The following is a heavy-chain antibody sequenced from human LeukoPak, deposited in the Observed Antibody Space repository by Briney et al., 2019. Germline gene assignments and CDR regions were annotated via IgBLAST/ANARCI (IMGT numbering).Heavy chain of an antibody. V-gene: IGHV4-34*01. D-gene: IGHD3-10*01. CDR1: GGSFSGYY. J-gene: IGHJ4*02. CDR3: ARTSLWFGESS. CDR2: INHSGST. Sequence: SETLSLTCAVYGGSFSGYYWSWIRQPPGKGLEWIGEINHSGSTNYNPSLKSRVTISVDTSKNQFSLKLSPVTAADTAVYYCARTSLWFGESSWGQGTLVTVSS.